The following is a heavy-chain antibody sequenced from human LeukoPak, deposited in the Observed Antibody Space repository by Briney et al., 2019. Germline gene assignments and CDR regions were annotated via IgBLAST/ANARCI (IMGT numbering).Heavy chain of an antibody. D-gene: IGHD3/OR15-3a*01. J-gene: IGHJ4*02. V-gene: IGHV4-59*01. CDR1: GGSISGYY. CDR2: IYYSGTT. Sequence: SETLSLTCTVSGGSISGYYWSWIRQPPGKGLEWIGYIYYSGTTNYNPSLKSRVTISVDTSKKQFSLKLSSVTAADTAVYYCARDAMIFGVAPDYWGQGTLVTVSS. CDR3: ARDAMIFGVAPDY.